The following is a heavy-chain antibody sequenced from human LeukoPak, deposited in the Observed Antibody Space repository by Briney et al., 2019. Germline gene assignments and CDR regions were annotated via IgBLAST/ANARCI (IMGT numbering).Heavy chain of an antibody. CDR2: INDSGST. CDR1: GASFSGNK. J-gene: IGHJ4*02. D-gene: IGHD7-27*01. Sequence: SETLSLTCAVYGASFSGNKWSWIRQPPGKGLEWIGEINDSGSTNYNPSLKSRVTISVDTSKNQFSLKLGSVTAADTAVYYCASRKLGNDYWGQGTLVTVSS. V-gene: IGHV4-34*01. CDR3: ASRKLGNDY.